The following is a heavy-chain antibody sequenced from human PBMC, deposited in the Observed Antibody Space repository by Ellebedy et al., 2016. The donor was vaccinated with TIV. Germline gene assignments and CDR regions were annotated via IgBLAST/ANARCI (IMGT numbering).Heavy chain of an antibody. J-gene: IGHJ4*02. CDR3: AGAILKAY. V-gene: IGHV3-23*01. Sequence: GESLKISCAASGFTFSIYAMRWVRQAPGKGLELVSTISGTGSSTYYADSVKGRFTISRDNSKNTLYLQMNSLRAEDTAVYYCAGAILKAYWGQGTLVTVSS. D-gene: IGHD3-3*01. CDR2: ISGTGSST. CDR1: GFTFSIYA.